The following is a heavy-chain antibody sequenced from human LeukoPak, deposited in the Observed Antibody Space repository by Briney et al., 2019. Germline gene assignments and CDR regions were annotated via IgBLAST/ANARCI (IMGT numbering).Heavy chain of an antibody. D-gene: IGHD4-23*01. CDR3: ARDRWNFDY. V-gene: IGHV3-74*01. CDR1: GFTFSDYW. J-gene: IGHJ4*02. CDR2: INSDGTSI. Sequence: GGSLRLSCAPSGFTFSDYWMHWVRQARGKGLVWASRINSDGTSISYADSVKGRFTISRDNAKDTLYLQMNSLRAEDTAVYYCARDRWNFDYWGQGTLVTVSS.